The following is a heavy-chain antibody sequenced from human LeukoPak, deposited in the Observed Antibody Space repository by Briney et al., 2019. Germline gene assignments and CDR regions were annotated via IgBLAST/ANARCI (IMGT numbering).Heavy chain of an antibody. J-gene: IGHJ4*02. CDR2: IYGGGNT. CDR3: ASLGAAGTDY. V-gene: IGHV3-53*01. CDR1: GFTFRSYA. D-gene: IGHD6-13*01. Sequence: GGSLRLSCAASGFTFRSYAMNWVRQAPGKGLEWVSVIYGGGNTYYADSVKGRFTISRDNSKNTLYLQMNSLRAEDTAVYYCASLGAAGTDYWGQGTLVTVSS.